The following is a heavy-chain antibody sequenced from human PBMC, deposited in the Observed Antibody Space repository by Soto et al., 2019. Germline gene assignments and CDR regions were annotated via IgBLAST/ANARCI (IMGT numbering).Heavy chain of an antibody. CDR1: DFSFSSYA. J-gene: IGHJ4*02. D-gene: IGHD3-9*01. V-gene: IGHV3-30-3*01. Sequence: VGSLRLSGAASDFSFSSYAIHWIRQAPGKGLEWLAVISFDGNIIQYADSVKGRFIISRDNSKNTLYLQMNSLRGDDTAVYYCARTFDTITYYFDYWGQGTLVTVSS. CDR3: ARTFDTITYYFDY. CDR2: ISFDGNII.